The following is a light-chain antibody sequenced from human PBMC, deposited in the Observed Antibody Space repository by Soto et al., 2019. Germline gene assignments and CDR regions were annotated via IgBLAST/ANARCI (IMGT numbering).Light chain of an antibody. Sequence: DIQMTQSPSSLSASVGERITITCQTRSGIKKYLNWFQEKPGKAPKLLIYDASNLQTGVPSRFSGSGSGTHFTFTISNLQPEDIATYYCQRYDSLPPTFGQGTRLDIK. CDR3: QRYDSLPPT. V-gene: IGKV1-33*01. CDR2: DAS. J-gene: IGKJ5*01. CDR1: SGIKKY.